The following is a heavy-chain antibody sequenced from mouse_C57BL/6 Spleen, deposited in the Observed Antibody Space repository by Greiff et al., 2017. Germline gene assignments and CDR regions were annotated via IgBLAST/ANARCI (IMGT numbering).Heavy chain of an antibody. D-gene: IGHD3-2*02. CDR2: INPYNGGT. CDR1: GYTFTDYY. J-gene: IGHJ3*01. CDR3: ARRAQATLIAY. V-gene: IGHV1-19*01. Sequence: EVQLQQSGPVLVKPGASVKMSCKASGYTFTDYYMNWVKQSHGKSLEWIGVINPYNGGTSYNQKFKGKATLTVDKSSSTADMELNSLTYEDSAVYYCARRAQATLIAYWGQGALVTVSA.